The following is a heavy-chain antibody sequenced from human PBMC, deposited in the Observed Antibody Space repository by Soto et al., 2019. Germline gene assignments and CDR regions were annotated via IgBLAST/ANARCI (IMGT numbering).Heavy chain of an antibody. J-gene: IGHJ4*02. V-gene: IGHV3-23*01. CDR2: ISGSGGST. D-gene: IGHD6-13*01. CDR3: AKDLGQQLRTLYFDY. CDR1: GFTFSSYA. Sequence: EVQLLESGGGLVQPGGSLRLSCAASGFTFSSYAMSWVRQAPGKGLEWVSAISGSGGSTYYADFVKGRFTISRDNSKNTLYLQMNSLRAEDTAVYYCAKDLGQQLRTLYFDYWGQGTLVTVSS.